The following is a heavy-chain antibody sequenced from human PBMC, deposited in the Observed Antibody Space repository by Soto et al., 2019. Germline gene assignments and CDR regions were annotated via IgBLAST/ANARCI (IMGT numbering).Heavy chain of an antibody. Sequence: QLQLQESGPGLVKPSETLSLTCTVSGGSISSSSYYWGWIRQPPGKGLEWIGSIYYSGSTYYNPSLKSRVTISVDTSKNQFSLKLSSVTAADTAVYYCARQRRQQWELPDYWGQGTLVTVSS. V-gene: IGHV4-39*01. J-gene: IGHJ4*02. CDR2: IYYSGST. D-gene: IGHD1-26*01. CDR1: GGSISSSSYY. CDR3: ARQRRQQWELPDY.